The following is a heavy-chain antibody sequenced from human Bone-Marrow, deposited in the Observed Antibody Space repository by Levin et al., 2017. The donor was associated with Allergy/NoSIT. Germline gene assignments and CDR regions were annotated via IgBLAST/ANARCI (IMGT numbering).Heavy chain of an antibody. CDR3: ARDGVYPDVYGTAGFDY. D-gene: IGHD5/OR15-5a*01. V-gene: IGHV3-64*01. Sequence: GGSLRLSCAASGFTFSSYAMHWVRQAPGKGLEYVSAISSNGGSTYYANSVKGRFTISRDNSKNTLYLQMGSLRAEDMAVYYCARDGVYPDVYGTAGFDYWGQGTLVTVSS. J-gene: IGHJ4*02. CDR1: GFTFSSYA. CDR2: ISSNGGST.